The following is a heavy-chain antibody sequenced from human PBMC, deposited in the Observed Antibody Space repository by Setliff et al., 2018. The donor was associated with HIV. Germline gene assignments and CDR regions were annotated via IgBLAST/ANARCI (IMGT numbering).Heavy chain of an antibody. D-gene: IGHD3-16*02. CDR2: VNTKTGNP. Sequence: ASVKVSCKASGYIFTNDPMNWVRQAPGQGLEWMGWVNTKTGNPTYAQDFTGRFVFSLDASVNTAYLEISGLKIEDTAVYFCAREFLLGDLSFPANWGQGTLVTVSS. CDR3: AREFLLGDLSFPAN. CDR1: GYIFTNDP. J-gene: IGHJ4*02. V-gene: IGHV7-4-1*02.